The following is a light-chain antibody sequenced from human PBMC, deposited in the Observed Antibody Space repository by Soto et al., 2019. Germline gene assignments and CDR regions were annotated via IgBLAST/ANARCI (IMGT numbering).Light chain of an antibody. CDR1: SSDVGGYNY. J-gene: IGLJ3*02. V-gene: IGLV2-14*01. CDR2: EVT. CDR3: SSYTSSSTWV. Sequence: QSALTQPASVSGSPGQSITISCTGTSSDVGGYNYVSWYQQHPGKAPKLLIYEVTNRPSGISNRFSGSKSANTASLAISGLQAEDEAEYYCSSYTSSSTWVFGGGTKVTVL.